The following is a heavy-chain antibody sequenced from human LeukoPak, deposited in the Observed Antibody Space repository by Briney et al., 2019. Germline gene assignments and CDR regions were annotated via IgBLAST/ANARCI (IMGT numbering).Heavy chain of an antibody. J-gene: IGHJ4*02. D-gene: IGHD1-7*01. V-gene: IGHV4-39*01. CDR2: IYYSGST. CDR1: GGSISSSSYY. CDR3: ARLRDNWNYAGYFDY. Sequence: PSETLSLTCTVSGGSISSSSYYWGWIRQPPGKGLEWIGSIYYSGSTYYNPSLKSLVTISVDTSKNQFSLTLSSVTAADTAVYYCARLRDNWNYAGYFDYWGQGTLVTVSS.